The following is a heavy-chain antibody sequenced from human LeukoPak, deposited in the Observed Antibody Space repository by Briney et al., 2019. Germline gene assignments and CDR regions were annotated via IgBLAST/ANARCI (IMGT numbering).Heavy chain of an antibody. CDR3: ARGRYDSSGYYPDY. CDR2: IYYSGST. Sequence: PSETLSLTCTVSGGSISSYYWSWIRQPPGKGLEWIGYIYYSGSTNYNPSLKSRVTISVDTSKNQFFLKLSSVTAADTAVYYCARGRYDSSGYYPDYWGQGTLVTVSS. D-gene: IGHD3-22*01. CDR1: GGSISSYY. J-gene: IGHJ4*02. V-gene: IGHV4-59*08.